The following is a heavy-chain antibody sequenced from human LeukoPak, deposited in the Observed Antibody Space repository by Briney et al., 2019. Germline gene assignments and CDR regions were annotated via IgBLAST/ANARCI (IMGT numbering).Heavy chain of an antibody. V-gene: IGHV3-21*01. D-gene: IGHD2-2*01. Sequence: GGSLRLSCAASGFTFSSYAINWVRQAPGKGLEWVSSISSSSSYIYYADSVKGRFTISRDNAKNSLYLQMNSLRAEDTAVYYCARDRGIVVVPAAINWFDPWGQGTLVTVSS. CDR2: ISSSSSYI. CDR1: GFTFSSYA. J-gene: IGHJ5*02. CDR3: ARDRGIVVVPAAINWFDP.